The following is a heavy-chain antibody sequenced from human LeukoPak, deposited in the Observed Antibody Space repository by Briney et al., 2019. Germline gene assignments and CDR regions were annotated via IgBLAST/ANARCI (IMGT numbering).Heavy chain of an antibody. CDR1: GGSISNSSYY. Sequence: SETLSLTCTVSGGSISNSSYYWGWIRQPPGKGLEWIGSIYYSGSTYYNPSLKSRVTISVDTCKNQFSLKLSSVTAADTAVYYCARQGGSSGWLYYYYYGMDVWGQGTTVTVSS. CDR3: ARQGGSSGWLYYYYYGMDV. J-gene: IGHJ6*02. D-gene: IGHD6-19*01. CDR2: IYYSGST. V-gene: IGHV4-39*01.